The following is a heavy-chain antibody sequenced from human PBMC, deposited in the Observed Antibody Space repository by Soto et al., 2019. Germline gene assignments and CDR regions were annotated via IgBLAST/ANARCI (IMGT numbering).Heavy chain of an antibody. J-gene: IGHJ4*02. CDR3: ARYRRGTGWYYLDY. V-gene: IGHV4-59*01. CDR2: IYDSSST. Sequence: SETLSLTCPFSGPSIIGNYWRWIRQPPGRGLEWIGYIYDSSSTNYSPSIQSRVTMKLDRSKNQFSLALISVTAADTAVYFCARYRRGTGWYYLDYWGQG. CDR1: GPSIIGNY. D-gene: IGHD6-19*01.